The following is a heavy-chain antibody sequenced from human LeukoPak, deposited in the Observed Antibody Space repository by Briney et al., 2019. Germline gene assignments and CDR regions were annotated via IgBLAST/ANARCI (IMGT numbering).Heavy chain of an antibody. Sequence: GGSLRLSCEASGFTFSFYSMNWVRQAPGKGLEWVSSISSSSSYIYYADSVKGRFTISRDNAKNSLYLQMNSLRAEDTAVYYCARELGVWGSYRYFDYWGQGTLVTVSS. CDR1: GFTFSFYS. D-gene: IGHD3-16*02. CDR3: ARELGVWGSYRYFDY. V-gene: IGHV3-21*01. CDR2: ISSSSSYI. J-gene: IGHJ4*02.